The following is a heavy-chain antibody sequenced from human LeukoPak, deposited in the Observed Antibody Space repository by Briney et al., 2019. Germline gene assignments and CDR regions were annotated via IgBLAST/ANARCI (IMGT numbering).Heavy chain of an antibody. CDR2: IYSDGST. CDR3: ARDLYGSGSYADY. CDR1: GFTFSNAW. D-gene: IGHD3-10*01. J-gene: IGHJ4*02. Sequence: GGSLRLSCAASGFTFSNAWMSWVRQAPGKGLEWVSLIYSDGSTYYADSVRGRFTISRDNSKNTLYLQMNSLRAEDTAVYYCARDLYGSGSYADYWGQGTLVTVSS. V-gene: IGHV3-66*01.